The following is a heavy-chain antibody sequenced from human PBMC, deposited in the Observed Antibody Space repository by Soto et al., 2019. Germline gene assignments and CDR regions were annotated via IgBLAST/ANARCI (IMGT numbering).Heavy chain of an antibody. Sequence: QVQLVESGGGVGQPGRSLRLSCAASGFTFSSYGMHWVRQSPGKGLEWVAVIWYDGSNKYYADSVKGRFTISRDNSKNTLYLQMNSLRAEDTAVYYCARDTYGCDYWGQGTLVTVSS. V-gene: IGHV3-33*01. CDR3: ARDTYGCDY. J-gene: IGHJ4*02. CDR1: GFTFSSYG. D-gene: IGHD3-10*01. CDR2: IWYDGSNK.